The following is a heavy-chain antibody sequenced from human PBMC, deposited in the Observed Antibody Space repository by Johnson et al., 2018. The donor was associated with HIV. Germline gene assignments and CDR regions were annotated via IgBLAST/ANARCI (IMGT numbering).Heavy chain of an antibody. V-gene: IGHV3-30*14. D-gene: IGHD1-20*01. CDR1: GFTFSSYA. CDR3: ASSITGAHRGAFDI. Sequence: QVQLVESGGGLVKPGGSLRLSCAASGFTFSSYAMHWVRQAPGKGLEWVAVISYDGSNKYYADSVKGRFTSSRDNSKNSLYLQMNSLRAGDTAVYYCASSITGAHRGAFDIWGQGTMVTVSS. J-gene: IGHJ3*02. CDR2: ISYDGSNK.